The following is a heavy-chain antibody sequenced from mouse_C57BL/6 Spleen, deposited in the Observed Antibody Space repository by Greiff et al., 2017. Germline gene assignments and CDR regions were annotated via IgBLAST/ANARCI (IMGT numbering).Heavy chain of an antibody. CDR3: ARGDLLRYLFDY. V-gene: IGHV1-42*01. J-gene: IGHJ2*01. CDR1: GYSFTGYY. Sequence: EVKLMESGPELVKPGASVKISCKASGYSFTGYYMNWVKQSPEKSLEWIGEINPSTGGTTYNQKFKAKATLTVDKSSSTAYMQLKSLTSEDSAVYYCARGDLLRYLFDYWGQGTTLTVSS. CDR2: INPSTGGT. D-gene: IGHD1-1*01.